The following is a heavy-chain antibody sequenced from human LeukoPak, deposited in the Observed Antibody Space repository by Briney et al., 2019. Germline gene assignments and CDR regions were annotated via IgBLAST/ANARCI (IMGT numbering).Heavy chain of an antibody. V-gene: IGHV3-30*02. CDR1: GFTFSSYS. J-gene: IGHJ4*02. CDR3: AKDGTSYYYIYY. Sequence: GGSLRLSCAASGFTFSSYSMNWVRQAPGKGLEWLAFIRYDGSNTYYADSVKGRFTVSGDDSKNTLYLQMNSLRGDDTAVYYCAKDGTSYYYIYYWGQGTLVTVSS. D-gene: IGHD2/OR15-2a*01. CDR2: IRYDGSNT.